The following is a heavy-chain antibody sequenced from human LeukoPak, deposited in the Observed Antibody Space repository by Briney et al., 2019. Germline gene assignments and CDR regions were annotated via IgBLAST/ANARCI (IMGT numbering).Heavy chain of an antibody. Sequence: ASVKVSCTASGGTFSSYAISWVRQAPGQGLEWMGGIIPIFGTANYAQKFQGRVTITADESTSTAYMELSSLRSEDTAVYYCARRIAAAVLDYWGQGTLVTVSS. CDR2: IIPIFGTA. J-gene: IGHJ4*02. CDR3: ARRIAAAVLDY. V-gene: IGHV1-69*13. CDR1: GGTFSSYA. D-gene: IGHD6-13*01.